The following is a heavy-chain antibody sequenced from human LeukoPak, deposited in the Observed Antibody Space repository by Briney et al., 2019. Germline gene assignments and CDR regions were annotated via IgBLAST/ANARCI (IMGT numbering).Heavy chain of an antibody. Sequence: GASVKVSCKASGYTFTSYGISWVRQAPGQGLEWMGWISAYNGNTNYAQKLQGRVTMTTDTSTSTAYMELRSLRSDDTAVYYCARDPNSVWFYYYYGMDVWGQGTTVTVSS. CDR3: ARDPNSVWFYYYYGMDV. J-gene: IGHJ6*02. CDR2: ISAYNGNT. D-gene: IGHD3-10*01. V-gene: IGHV1-18*01. CDR1: GYTFTSYG.